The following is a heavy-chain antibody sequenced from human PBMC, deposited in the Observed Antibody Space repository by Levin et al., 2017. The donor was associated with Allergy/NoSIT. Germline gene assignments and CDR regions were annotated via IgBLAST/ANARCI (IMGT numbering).Heavy chain of an antibody. CDR2: IDSDGAS. J-gene: IGHJ4*02. Sequence: GESLKISCAASGFTVASKYMSWVRQPPGRGLDWISLIDSDGASDYADSVRGRFTISRDSSTNTLYLQMHRLRAEDTALYYCGGLESGAYYYVFYWGQGTMVTVSS. D-gene: IGHD3-22*01. CDR1: GFTVASKY. CDR3: GGLESGAYYYVFY. V-gene: IGHV3-53*01.